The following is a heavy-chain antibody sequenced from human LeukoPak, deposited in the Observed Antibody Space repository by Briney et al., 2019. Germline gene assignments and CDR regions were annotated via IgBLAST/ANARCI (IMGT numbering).Heavy chain of an antibody. CDR1: GFTFSGYT. CDR2: ISNSSTYI. D-gene: IGHD3-9*01. V-gene: IGHV3-21*01. J-gene: IGHJ4*02. Sequence: GGSLRLSCAASGFTFSGYTMTWVRQAPGKGLEWVSSISNSSTYIYYADSVKGRFTISRDNVQNSLSLQMNSLRAEDTAVYYCARVFSKGVLRYFDWAGASWDYWGQGTLVTVSS. CDR3: ARVFSKGVLRYFDWAGASWDY.